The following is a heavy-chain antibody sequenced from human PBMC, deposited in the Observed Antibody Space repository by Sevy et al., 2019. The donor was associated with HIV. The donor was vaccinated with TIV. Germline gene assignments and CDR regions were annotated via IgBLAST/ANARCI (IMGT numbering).Heavy chain of an antibody. J-gene: IGHJ4*02. CDR2: INPYNGNT. D-gene: IGHD3-22*01. CDR3: ATTKDYYDSSGSPFDY. CDR1: GYTFKNFG. Sequence: ASVKVSCKASGYTFKNFGISWVRQAPGQGLEWMGWINPYNGNTKYAQRLQGRVTMTTDTSTSTAYMELRSLRSEDTAVYYCATTKDYYDSSGSPFDYWGQGTLVTVSS. V-gene: IGHV1-18*01.